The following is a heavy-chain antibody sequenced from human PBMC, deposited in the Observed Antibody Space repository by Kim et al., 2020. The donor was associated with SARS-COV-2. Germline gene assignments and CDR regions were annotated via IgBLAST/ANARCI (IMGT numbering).Heavy chain of an antibody. J-gene: IGHJ4*02. V-gene: IGHV1-3*04. D-gene: IGHD6-19*01. Sequence: ASVKVSCKASGYTFINYVMHWVRQAPGQRPEWMGLISIGNDNTKFSQKCQGRVTITRDTSASTAYMELTSLRSEDTAIYYCARGSGWAFDYWGQGTLVTVAS. CDR3: ARGSGWAFDY. CDR1: GYTFINYV. CDR2: ISIGNDNT.